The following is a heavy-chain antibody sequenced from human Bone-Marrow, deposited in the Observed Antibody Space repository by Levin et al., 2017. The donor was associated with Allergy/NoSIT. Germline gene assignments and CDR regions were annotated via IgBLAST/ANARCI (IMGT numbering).Heavy chain of an antibody. D-gene: IGHD2-21*02. CDR1: GGSISSTSYY. CDR2: MSNSGTT. J-gene: IGHJ4*02. CDR3: ARVAYCSGDCNALWHYFDH. V-gene: IGHV4-39*02. Sequence: KASETLSLTCSVSGGSISSTSYYWAWIRQPPGKGLEWIGSMSNSGTTYSNPSLQSRATTSLDTSKNHLSLRLTSVTAADTAMYYCARVAYCSGDCNALWHYFDHWGQGTLVTVSS.